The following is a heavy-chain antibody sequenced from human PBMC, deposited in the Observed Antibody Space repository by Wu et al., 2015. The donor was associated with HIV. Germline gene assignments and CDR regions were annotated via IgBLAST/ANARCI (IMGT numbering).Heavy chain of an antibody. Sequence: LVQSGPEAKRPGASVKVSCKASYILTSYPIGWVRQAPGQRLEWMGWMNPRNGYIKPAQRFQDRITMSTDNSAHTAYMELRSLTSDDAAIYFCARVQFDPDYYTYFDLWGQGTLVIVSS. CDR3: ARVQFDPDYYTYFDL. J-gene: IGHJ5*01. CDR2: MNPRNGYI. V-gene: IGHV1-18*01. CDR1: YILTSYP. D-gene: IGHD4/OR15-4a*01.